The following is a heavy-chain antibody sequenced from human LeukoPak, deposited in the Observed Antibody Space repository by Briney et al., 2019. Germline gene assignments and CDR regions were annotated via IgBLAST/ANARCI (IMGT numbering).Heavy chain of an antibody. D-gene: IGHD3-22*01. Sequence: SETLSLTCAVYGGSFSGYYWSWIRQPPGKGLEWIGEINHSGSTNYNPSLKSRVTISVDTSKNQFSLKLSSVTAADTAVYYCARDSAMTVVRYFDYWGQGTLVTVSS. CDR3: ARDSAMTVVRYFDY. V-gene: IGHV4-34*01. CDR2: INHSGST. CDR1: GGSFSGYY. J-gene: IGHJ4*02.